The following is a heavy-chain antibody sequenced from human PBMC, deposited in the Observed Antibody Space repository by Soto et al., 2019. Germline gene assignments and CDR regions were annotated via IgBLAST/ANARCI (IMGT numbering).Heavy chain of an antibody. Sequence: SETLSLTCTVSGGYISSSSYCWGWLRQPPGKGWEWIGSIYYSGSTYNNLSLKSRVTISVDTSKNQFTLKLTAVTAADNAVYYCARQRNSGSCEFDYWGQGTLVTVSS. J-gene: IGHJ4*02. D-gene: IGHD1-26*01. CDR1: GGYISSSSYC. V-gene: IGHV4-39*01. CDR2: IYYSGST. CDR3: ARQRNSGSCEFDY.